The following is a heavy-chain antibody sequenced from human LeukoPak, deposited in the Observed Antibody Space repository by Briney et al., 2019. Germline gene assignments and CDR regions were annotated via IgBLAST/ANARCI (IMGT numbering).Heavy chain of an antibody. CDR3: ARGIMSLGYGSGSYYTIDY. J-gene: IGHJ4*02. D-gene: IGHD3-10*01. V-gene: IGHV1-8*01. CDR2: MNPNSGNT. CDR1: GYTFTSYD. Sequence: ASVKVSCKASGYTFTSYDINWVRQATGQGLEWMGWMNPNSGNTGYAQKFQGRVTMTRNTSISTAYMELSSLRSEDTAVYYCARGIMSLGYGSGSYYTIDYWGQGTLVTVSS.